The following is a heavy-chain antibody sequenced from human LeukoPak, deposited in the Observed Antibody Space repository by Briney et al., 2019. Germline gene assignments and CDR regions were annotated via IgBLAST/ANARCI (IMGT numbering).Heavy chain of an antibody. V-gene: IGHV4-59*08. D-gene: IGHD5-18*01. J-gene: IGHJ4*02. CDR1: GXSISSYY. CDR2: IYYSGST. Sequence: SETLSLTCTVSGXSISSYYWSWIRQPPGKGLEWIGYIYYSGSTNYNPSLKSRVTISVDTSKNQFSLKLSSVTAADTAVYYCARHRYSYGYADYWGQGTLVTASS. CDR3: ARHRYSYGYADY.